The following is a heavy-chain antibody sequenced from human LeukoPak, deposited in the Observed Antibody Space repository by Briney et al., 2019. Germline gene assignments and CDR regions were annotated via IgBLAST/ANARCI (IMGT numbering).Heavy chain of an antibody. CDR2: VNGDGTTT. CDR3: VREVRSRVQVIGTPVTFDN. CDR1: GFTFSSYW. J-gene: IGHJ4*02. D-gene: IGHD4-17*01. Sequence: GGSLRLSCAASGFTFSSYWRHWVRQVPGKGLFWASRVNGDGTTTIYADSGKGRFTISRDNAKNTLYLQMNSLRVDDTAVYYCVREVRSRVQVIGTPVTFDNGGQGTLVTVST. V-gene: IGHV3-74*01.